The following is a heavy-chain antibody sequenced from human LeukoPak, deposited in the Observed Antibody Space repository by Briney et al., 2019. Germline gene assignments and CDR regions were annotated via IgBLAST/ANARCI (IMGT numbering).Heavy chain of an antibody. V-gene: IGHV1-18*01. J-gene: IGHJ3*02. Sequence: GASVKVSCKASGYTFTSYGISWVRQAPGQGLEWMGWISAYNGNTNYAQKLQGRVTMTTDTSTSTAYMELRSLRSDGTAVYYCARGRLDSSSWYGADASDIWGQGTMVTVSS. CDR1: GYTFTSYG. CDR3: ARGRLDSSSWYGADASDI. CDR2: ISAYNGNT. D-gene: IGHD6-13*01.